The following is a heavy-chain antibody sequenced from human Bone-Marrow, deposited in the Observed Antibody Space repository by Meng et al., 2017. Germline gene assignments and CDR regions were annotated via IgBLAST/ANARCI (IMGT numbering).Heavy chain of an antibody. V-gene: IGHV4-39*01. J-gene: IGHJ4*02. Sequence: QLQLQESGPRLVKPWETRSITCTVSGGSTTSTSYYWDWFRPSRAKGLEWMGTIGCSWTIVYNPSLSSRVAMTLDTSKNQFSLKLSSVTAPDTAVYYCARRVHDGTGHHYFDSWGQGTLVTVSS. CDR2: IGCSWTI. D-gene: IGHD1-7*01. CDR1: GGSTTSTSYY. CDR3: ARRVHDGTGHHYFDS.